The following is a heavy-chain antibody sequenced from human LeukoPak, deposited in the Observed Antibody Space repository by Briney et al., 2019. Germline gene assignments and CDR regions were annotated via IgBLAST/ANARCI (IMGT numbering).Heavy chain of an antibody. CDR1: GFTLTSGA. CDR3: AKGSYYDSSGSFYFDY. V-gene: IGHV3-23*01. J-gene: IGHJ4*02. D-gene: IGHD3-22*01. CDR2: ISGSGDNI. Sequence: GGSLRLSCVASGFTLTSGAMSWVRQAPGKGLEWVSGISGSGDNIYYADSVKGRFTISRDNSKNTLYVQVNSLGTEDMAAYYCAKGSYYDSSGSFYFDYWGQGTLVTVSS.